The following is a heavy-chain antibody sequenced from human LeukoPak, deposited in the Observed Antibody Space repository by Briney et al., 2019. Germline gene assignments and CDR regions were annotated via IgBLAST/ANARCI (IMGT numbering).Heavy chain of an antibody. CDR3: AKDLLFHTAAFDY. CDR1: GFTFSSYA. D-gene: IGHD6-13*01. Sequence: SGGSLRLSCAASGFTFSSYAMSWVRQAPGKGLEWVSAISGSGGSTYYADSVKGRFTISRDNSKNTLYLQMNSLRAEDTAVYYCAKDLLFHTAAFDYWGQGTLVTVSS. V-gene: IGHV3-23*01. J-gene: IGHJ4*02. CDR2: ISGSGGST.